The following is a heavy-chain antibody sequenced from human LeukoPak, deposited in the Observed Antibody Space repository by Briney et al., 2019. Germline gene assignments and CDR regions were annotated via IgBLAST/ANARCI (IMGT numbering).Heavy chain of an antibody. Sequence: PGGSLRLSCAASGFTFSSYSMNWVRQARWKGLEWVSYISSISGTINYADSVKGRFTISGDNARNSLFLQMNSLRAEDTAVYYCARDHNYAFDYWGQGTLVTVSS. CDR2: ISSISGTI. J-gene: IGHJ4*02. V-gene: IGHV3-48*01. D-gene: IGHD5-18*01. CDR1: GFTFSSYS. CDR3: ARDHNYAFDY.